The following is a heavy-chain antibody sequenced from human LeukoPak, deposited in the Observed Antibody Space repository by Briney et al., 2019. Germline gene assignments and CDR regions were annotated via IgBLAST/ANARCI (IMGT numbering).Heavy chain of an antibody. CDR1: GFTFSSYW. D-gene: IGHD3-22*01. CDR2: IKQDGSEK. Sequence: PGGSLRLSCAASGFTFSSYWMSWVRQAPGKGLEWVANIKQDGSEKYYVDSVKGRFTISRDNAKNSLYLQMNSLRAEDTAVYYCARVRDSSGYHDAFDIWGQGTMVTVSS. J-gene: IGHJ3*02. CDR3: ARVRDSSGYHDAFDI. V-gene: IGHV3-7*01.